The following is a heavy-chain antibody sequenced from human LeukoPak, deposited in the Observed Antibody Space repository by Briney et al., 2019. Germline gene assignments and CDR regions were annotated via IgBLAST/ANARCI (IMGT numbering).Heavy chain of an antibody. CDR2: ISYSGST. CDR3: ARQGYDILTGYIDAFDI. J-gene: IGHJ3*02. CDR1: GGSISSYY. Sequence: SETLSLTCTVSGGSISSYYWSWIRQPPGKGLEWIGYISYSGSTNYNPSLKSRVTISIDTSKNQFSLKLRSVTAADTAIYYCARQGYDILTGYIDAFDIWGQGTLVTVSS. D-gene: IGHD3-9*01. V-gene: IGHV4-59*08.